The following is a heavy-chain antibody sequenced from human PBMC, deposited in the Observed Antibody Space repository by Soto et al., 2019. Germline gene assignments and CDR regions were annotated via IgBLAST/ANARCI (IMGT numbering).Heavy chain of an antibody. D-gene: IGHD3-3*01. CDR1: GFPFDSYS. Sequence: TGGSLRLSCAVSGFPFDSYSMSWVRQAPGQGLEWLASLSSGSFYIFHADSIRGRFTISRDDAKNLLFLQMNSLTIEDTAVYFCARGPGVLITGNGLDVWGQGTTVTVSS. CDR2: LSSGSFYI. V-gene: IGHV3-21*01. CDR3: ARGPGVLITGNGLDV. J-gene: IGHJ6*02.